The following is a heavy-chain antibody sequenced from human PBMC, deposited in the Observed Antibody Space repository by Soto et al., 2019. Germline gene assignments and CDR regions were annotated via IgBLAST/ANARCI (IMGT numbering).Heavy chain of an antibody. J-gene: IGHJ5*02. Sequence: EVQLVESGGGLVQPGGSPRLSCAASGFTVSSNYMSWVRQAPGKGLEWVSVIYSGGSTYYADSVKGRFTISRDNSKNTLYLQMNSLRAEDTAVYYCARYVVVTAINRGWFDPWGQGTLVTVSS. D-gene: IGHD2-21*02. CDR3: ARYVVVTAINRGWFDP. CDR2: IYSGGST. V-gene: IGHV3-66*01. CDR1: GFTVSSNY.